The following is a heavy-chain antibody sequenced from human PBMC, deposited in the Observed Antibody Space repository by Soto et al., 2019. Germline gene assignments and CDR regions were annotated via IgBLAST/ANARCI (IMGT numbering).Heavy chain of an antibody. D-gene: IGHD2-2*01. CDR1: GGTFSSYA. CDR2: IIPIFGTA. J-gene: IGHJ4*02. Sequence: QVQLVQSGAEVKKPGSSVKVSCKASGGTFSSYAISWVRQAPGQGLEWMGGIIPIFGTANYAQKFQGRVTITAAESTSTAYMELSSLRSEDTAVYYCASTPGYCISTSCYLHADYWGQGTLVTVSS. V-gene: IGHV1-69*12. CDR3: ASTPGYCISTSCYLHADY.